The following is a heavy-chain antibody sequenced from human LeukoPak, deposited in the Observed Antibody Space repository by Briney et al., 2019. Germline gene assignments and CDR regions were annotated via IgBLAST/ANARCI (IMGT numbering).Heavy chain of an antibody. V-gene: IGHV1-2*02. J-gene: IGHJ3*02. D-gene: IGHD2-15*01. CDR1: GDTFTGYY. Sequence: GASVKVSCKASGDTFTGYYMHWVRQAPGQGLEWMGWINPNSGGTNYAQKFQGRVTMTRDTSISTAYMELSRLRSDDTAVYYCARGGIVVVVAATLAFDIWGQGTMVTVSS. CDR3: ARGGIVVVVAATLAFDI. CDR2: INPNSGGT.